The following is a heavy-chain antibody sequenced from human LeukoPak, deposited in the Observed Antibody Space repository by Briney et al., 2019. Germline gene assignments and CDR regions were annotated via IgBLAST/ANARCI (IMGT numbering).Heavy chain of an antibody. J-gene: IGHJ4*02. D-gene: IGHD6-13*01. Sequence: GASVKVSCKASGCTFTSYYMHWVRQAPGQGLEWMGIINPSGGSTSYTQKFQGRVAMTRDTSTSTVYMELSSLRSEDTAVYYCARDSGMQQQLDYCDYWGQGTLVTVSS. V-gene: IGHV1-46*01. CDR2: INPSGGST. CDR3: ARDSGMQQQLDYCDY. CDR1: GCTFTSYY.